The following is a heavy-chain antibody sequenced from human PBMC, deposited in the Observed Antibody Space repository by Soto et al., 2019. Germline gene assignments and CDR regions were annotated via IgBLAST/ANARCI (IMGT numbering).Heavy chain of an antibody. V-gene: IGHV3-53*02. Sequence: EVQLVETGGGLIQPGGSLRLSCAASGFTVSSNYMSWVRQAPGKGLEWVSVIYSGGSTYYADSVKGRFTISRDNSKHTLYLQMNSLRVEDTAVYYCAREYGLWGGMDVWGQGTTVTVSS. CDR3: AREYGLWGGMDV. J-gene: IGHJ6*02. CDR2: IYSGGST. CDR1: GFTVSSNY. D-gene: IGHD1-26*01.